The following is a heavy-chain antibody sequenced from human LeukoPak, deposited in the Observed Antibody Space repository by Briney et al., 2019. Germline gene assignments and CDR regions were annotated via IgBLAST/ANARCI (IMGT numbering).Heavy chain of an antibody. V-gene: IGHV1-69*13. CDR2: IISIFGTA. D-gene: IGHD1-26*01. J-gene: IGHJ3*01. CDR1: GGTFSTYS. Sequence: ASVKVSCKASGGTFSTYSISWVRQAPGQGLEWMGGIISIFGTANYAQKFQGRVTITADESTSTAYMELRSLRSEDTAVYYCAREATNDAFDVWGQGTMVTVSS. CDR3: AREATNDAFDV.